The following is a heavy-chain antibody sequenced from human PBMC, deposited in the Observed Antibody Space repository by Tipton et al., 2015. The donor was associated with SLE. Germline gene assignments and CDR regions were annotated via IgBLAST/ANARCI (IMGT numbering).Heavy chain of an antibody. CDR3: AKSRYGDYGRYFDF. J-gene: IGHJ4*02. V-gene: IGHV3-30*02. Sequence: SLRLSCAASGFSFSSFGMHWVRQAPGKGLEWVAFIRYDGSRRNYADSLESRFTISRDNSKNTLYLQVNGLRAEDTAIYYCAKSRYGDYGRYFDFWGQGTRVTVSS. CDR2: IRYDGSRR. D-gene: IGHD4-17*01. CDR1: GFSFSSFG.